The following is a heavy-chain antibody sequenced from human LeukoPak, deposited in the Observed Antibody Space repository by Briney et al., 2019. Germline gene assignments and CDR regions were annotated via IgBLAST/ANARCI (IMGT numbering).Heavy chain of an antibody. Sequence: SETLSLTCAVYGGSFSGYYWSWIRQPPGKGLEWIGEINHSGSTNYNPSLKSRVTISVDTSKNQFSLKLSSVTAAGTAVYYCARDVAAAGNDYWGQGTLVTVSS. CDR2: INHSGST. V-gene: IGHV4-34*01. D-gene: IGHD6-13*01. CDR1: GGSFSGYY. CDR3: ARDVAAAGNDY. J-gene: IGHJ4*02.